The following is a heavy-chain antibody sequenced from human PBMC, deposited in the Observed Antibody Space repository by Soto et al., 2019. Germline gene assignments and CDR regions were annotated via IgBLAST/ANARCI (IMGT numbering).Heavy chain of an antibody. CDR1: RFTFLNYG. CDR2: ISPTGEQR. CDR3: AKRYGSGSYRDFNSYYGMDI. J-gene: IGHJ6*02. D-gene: IGHD3-10*01. Sequence: PGGSLRLSCAASRFTFLNYGMSLVRHGPVKGREWVSGISPTGEQRFYVDSVKGRFFISRDNSQNTLSLEMSNLRADDTAVYYCAKRYGSGSYRDFNSYYGMDIWGQGTSVTVSS. V-gene: IGHV3-23*01.